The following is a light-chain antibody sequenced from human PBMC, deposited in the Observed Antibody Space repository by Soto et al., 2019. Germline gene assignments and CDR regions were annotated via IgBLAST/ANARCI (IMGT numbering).Light chain of an antibody. CDR2: EVT. CDR3: SSYTSSSTVV. CDR1: SSDIGIFNY. J-gene: IGLJ2*01. Sequence: QSALTQPASVSGSPGQSITISCTGTSSDIGIFNYVSWYQQHPGKAPKLIIYEVTNRPSGVSDRFSGSKSGSTASLNISGLQADDEADYYCSSYTSSSTVVFGGGTKLTVL. V-gene: IGLV2-14*01.